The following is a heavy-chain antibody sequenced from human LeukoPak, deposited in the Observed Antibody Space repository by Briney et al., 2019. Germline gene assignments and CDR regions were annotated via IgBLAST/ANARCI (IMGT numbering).Heavy chain of an antibody. Sequence: PGGSLRLSCAASGFTFSNFGMGWVRQAPGKGLEWVSYISDNSNTIYYADSVKGRFTISRDNAKNSLYLQMSNLRAEDTAVYFCARGGGLDVWGQGATVTVSS. CDR3: ARGGGLDV. V-gene: IGHV3-48*04. CDR1: GFTFSNFG. J-gene: IGHJ6*02. CDR2: ISDNSNTI. D-gene: IGHD3-16*01.